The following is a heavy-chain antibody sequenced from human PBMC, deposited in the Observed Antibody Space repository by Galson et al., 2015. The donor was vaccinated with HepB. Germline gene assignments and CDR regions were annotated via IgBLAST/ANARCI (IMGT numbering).Heavy chain of an antibody. Sequence: SLRLSCAASGFIFSSYAMHWVRQAPGKGLEWVAVIWHDGSNKYYADSVEGRFTISRDNSKNTLYLQINSLRPEDTAVYYCARYGGTYSFPYYFDYWGQGTLVTVSS. CDR1: GFIFSSYA. V-gene: IGHV3-33*01. CDR2: IWHDGSNK. CDR3: ARYGGTYSFPYYFDY. J-gene: IGHJ4*02. D-gene: IGHD1-26*01.